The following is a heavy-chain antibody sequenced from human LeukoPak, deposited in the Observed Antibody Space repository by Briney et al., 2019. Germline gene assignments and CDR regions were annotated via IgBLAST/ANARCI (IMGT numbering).Heavy chain of an antibody. J-gene: IGHJ6*02. CDR2: IWYDGSNK. V-gene: IGHV3-33*01. CDR3: ARGRGGYCSSTSCYPSYGMDV. D-gene: IGHD2-2*01. CDR1: GFTFSSYG. Sequence: GGSLRLSCAASGFTFSSYGMHWVRQAPGKGLEWVAVIWYDGSNKYYADSVKGRFTISRDNSKNTLYLQMNSLRAEDTAVYYCARGRGGYCSSTSCYPSYGMDVWGQGTTVTVSS.